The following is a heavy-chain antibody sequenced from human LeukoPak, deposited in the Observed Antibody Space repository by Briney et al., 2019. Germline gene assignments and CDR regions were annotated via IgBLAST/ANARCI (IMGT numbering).Heavy chain of an antibody. CDR1: GDSFSRHY. Sequence: SETLSLTCAVSGDSFSRHYWTWIRQSPGTGLEWIGYISHIGRTNYNPSLKSRVTISIDTSKTQFSLKLRSVTAADTAVYYCARDLVTVTKGFDIWGQGTMVSVSS. CDR3: ARDLVTVTKGFDI. J-gene: IGHJ3*02. D-gene: IGHD4-17*01. CDR2: ISHIGRT. V-gene: IGHV4-59*11.